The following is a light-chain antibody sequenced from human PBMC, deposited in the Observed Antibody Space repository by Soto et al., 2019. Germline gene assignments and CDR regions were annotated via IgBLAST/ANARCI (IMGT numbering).Light chain of an antibody. J-gene: IGKJ2*01. CDR3: QQYDSYSPYT. V-gene: IGKV1-5*03. CDR2: KAS. Sequence: DIQMTQFPPTLSASIGDRVTITCRASQTISSSLAWYQQKPGKAPKLLIYKASTLETGVPSRFSGSGSGTEFTLTISSLQPDDFATYYCQQYDSYSPYTFGPGTRLEIK. CDR1: QTISSS.